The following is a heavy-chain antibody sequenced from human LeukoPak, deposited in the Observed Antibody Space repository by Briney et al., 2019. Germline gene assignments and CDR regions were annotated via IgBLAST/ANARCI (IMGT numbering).Heavy chain of an antibody. J-gene: IGHJ4*02. CDR3: ARIRQNYDSSGYYYFDY. Sequence: GGSLRLSCAASGFTFRTYVMSWVRQAPGKGLEWVSTIRASGSSSYYADSVKGRFTTSRDNSKNTLYLQMNSLRAEDTAVYYCARIRQNYDSSGYYYFDYWGQGTLVTVSS. CDR2: IRASGSSS. D-gene: IGHD3-22*01. CDR1: GFTFRTYV. V-gene: IGHV3-23*01.